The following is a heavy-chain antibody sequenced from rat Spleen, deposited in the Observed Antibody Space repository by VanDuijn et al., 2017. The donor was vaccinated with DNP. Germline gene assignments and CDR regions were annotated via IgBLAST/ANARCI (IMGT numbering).Heavy chain of an antibody. CDR1: GFTFSDYY. CDR2: INYDGGRT. V-gene: IGHV5-22*01. D-gene: IGHD1-4*01. Sequence: EVQLVESGGGLVQPGGSLKLSCAASGFTFSDYYMAWVRPAPTKGLEWVAYINYDGGRTSYGDSVRGRFTISRDNAKSTLYLQMNSLRSEDMATYYCARHVLPLRVWDYWGQGVVVTVSS. J-gene: IGHJ2*01. CDR3: ARHVLPLRVWDY.